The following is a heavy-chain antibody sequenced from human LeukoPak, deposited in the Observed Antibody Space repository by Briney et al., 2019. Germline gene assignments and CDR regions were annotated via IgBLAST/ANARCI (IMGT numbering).Heavy chain of an antibody. D-gene: IGHD6-13*01. Sequence: GGSLRLFWAASGFTFSISSMDSARQAPGKGLEWVSSISSSSSYIYYADSVKGRFTISRDNAKNSLYLQMNSLRAEDTAVYYCARVLYSSSWYQEYYFDYWGQGTLVTVSS. CDR1: GFTFSISS. J-gene: IGHJ4*02. CDR2: ISSSSSYI. V-gene: IGHV3-21*01. CDR3: ARVLYSSSWYQEYYFDY.